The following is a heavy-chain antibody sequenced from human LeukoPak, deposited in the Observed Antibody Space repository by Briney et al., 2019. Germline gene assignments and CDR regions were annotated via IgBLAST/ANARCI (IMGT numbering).Heavy chain of an antibody. CDR2: ISAYNGNT. V-gene: IGHV1-18*01. D-gene: IGHD2-2*01. J-gene: IGHJ4*02. CDR3: ARDVGYCSSTSCSRGDY. Sequence: ASVKVSCKASGYTFTNYGISWVRQAPGQGLEWMGRISAYNGNTDYAQKLQGRVTMTTDTSTTTAYMELRSLRSDDTAVYYCARDVGYCSSTSCSRGDYWGQGTLVTASS. CDR1: GYTFTNYG.